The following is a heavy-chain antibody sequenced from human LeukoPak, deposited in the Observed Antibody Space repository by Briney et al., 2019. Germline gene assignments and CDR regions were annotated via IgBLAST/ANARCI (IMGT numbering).Heavy chain of an antibody. CDR1: GFTFSSYA. V-gene: IGHV3-23*01. Sequence: GGSLRLSCAASGFTFSSYAMSWVRQAPGKGLEWVSAISGSGGSTYYADSVKGRFTISRDNSKNTLYLQMNSLRAEDTAVYYCAKRMGPTSTGVPYYYGMDVWGQGTTVTVSS. CDR3: AKRMGPTSTGVPYYYGMDV. CDR2: ISGSGGST. J-gene: IGHJ6*02. D-gene: IGHD2-2*01.